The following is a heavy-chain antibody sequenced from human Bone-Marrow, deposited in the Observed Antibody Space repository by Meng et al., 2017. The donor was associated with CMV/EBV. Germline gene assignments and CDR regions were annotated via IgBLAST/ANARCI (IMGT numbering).Heavy chain of an antibody. CDR1: GGTFSSYA. CDR3: ARRRDGYKYLYY. CDR2: IIPIFGTA. V-gene: IGHV1-69*06. D-gene: IGHD5-24*01. J-gene: IGHJ4*02. Sequence: KASGGTFSSYAISWVRQAPGQGLEWMGGIIPIFGTANYAQKFQGRVTITADKSTSTAYMELSSLRSEDTAVYYCARRRDGYKYLYYWGQGTLVTVSS.